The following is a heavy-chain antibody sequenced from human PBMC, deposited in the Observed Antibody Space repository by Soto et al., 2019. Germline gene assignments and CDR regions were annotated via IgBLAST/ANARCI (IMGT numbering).Heavy chain of an antibody. V-gene: IGHV1-69*13. CDR3: ANAIVVVPAAIGWFDP. CDR1: GGTFSSYA. Sequence: SVEVSCRASGGTFSSYAISWVRQAPGQGLEWMGGIIPIFGTANYAQKFQGRVTITADESTSTAYMELSSLRSEDTAVYYCANAIVVVPAAIGWFDPWGQGTLVTVSS. CDR2: IIPIFGTA. D-gene: IGHD2-2*01. J-gene: IGHJ5*02.